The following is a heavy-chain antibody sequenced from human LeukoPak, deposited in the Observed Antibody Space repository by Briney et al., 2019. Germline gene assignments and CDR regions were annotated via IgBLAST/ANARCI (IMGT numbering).Heavy chain of an antibody. J-gene: IGHJ1*01. CDR3: ARDPLTTIFGVVTYFQH. CDR1: GYTFTSYG. CDR2: ISAYNGNT. D-gene: IGHD3-3*01. Sequence: GASVKVSCKASGYTFTSYGISWVRQAPGQGLEWMGWISAYNGNTNYAQKLQGRVTMTTDTSTSTAYMELRSLRSDDTAVYYCARDPLTTIFGVVTYFQHWGQGTLVTVSS. V-gene: IGHV1-18*01.